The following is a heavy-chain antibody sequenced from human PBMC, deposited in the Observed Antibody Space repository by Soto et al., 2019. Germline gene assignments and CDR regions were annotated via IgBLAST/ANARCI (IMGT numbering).Heavy chain of an antibody. CDR2: ISGGGGST. CDR1: GFTFSSYA. D-gene: IGHD3-3*01. J-gene: IGHJ6*02. V-gene: IGHV3-23*01. CDR3: AKDLGIYDFWSGRLYGMDV. Sequence: GGSLRLSCAASGFTFSSYAMRWVRQAPGKGLEWVSAISGGGGSTYYADSVKGRFTISRDNSKNTLYLQMNSLRAEDTAVYYCAKDLGIYDFWSGRLYGMDVWGQGTTVTVSS.